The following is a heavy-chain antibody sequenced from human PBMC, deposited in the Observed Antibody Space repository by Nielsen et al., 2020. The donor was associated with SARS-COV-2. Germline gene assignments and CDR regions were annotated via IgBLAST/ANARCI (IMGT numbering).Heavy chain of an antibody. J-gene: IGHJ4*02. CDR3: AKDWTAIVVVPSGGVDY. CDR2: ISYDGSNK. CDR1: GFTFDDYA. D-gene: IGHD2-15*01. Sequence: GGSLRLSCAASGFTFDDYAMHWVRQAPGKGLEWVAAISYDGSNKYYVDSVKGRFTISRDNSKNTLYLQMGSLREEDTAVYYCAKDWTAIVVVPSGGVDYWGQGTLVTVSS. V-gene: IGHV3-30*18.